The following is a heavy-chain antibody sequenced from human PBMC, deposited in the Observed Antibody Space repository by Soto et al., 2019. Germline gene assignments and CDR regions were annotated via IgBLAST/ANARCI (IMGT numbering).Heavy chain of an antibody. Sequence: LRLSCATSGFPFSDYYMSWIRQAPGKGLEWLSHISPKSTYRNYADSVKGRFTISRDNTKSSLFLQMNSLGVEDTAVYYCARGGGGGLFEHWGQGVLVTVPS. J-gene: IGHJ4*02. V-gene: IGHV3-11*06. CDR3: ARGGGGGLFEH. CDR1: GFPFSDYY. CDR2: ISPKSTYR. D-gene: IGHD2-21*01.